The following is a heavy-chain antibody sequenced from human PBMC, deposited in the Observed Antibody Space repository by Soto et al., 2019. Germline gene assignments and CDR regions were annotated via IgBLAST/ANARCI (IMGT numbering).Heavy chain of an antibody. Sequence: EVQLLESGGGLVQPWGSLRLSWAASGFTFTTYAMSWVRQAPGKGLEWVSGLSGGGGSTYYADSVKGRFTISRDNSKNTLYLQMNSLRVEDTAVYYCAKETRYAVLLTGHRGGYDYYMDVWGKGTTVSVSS. V-gene: IGHV3-23*01. CDR2: LSGGGGST. CDR3: AKETRYAVLLTGHRGGYDYYMDV. D-gene: IGHD3-9*01. CDR1: GFTFTTYA. J-gene: IGHJ6*03.